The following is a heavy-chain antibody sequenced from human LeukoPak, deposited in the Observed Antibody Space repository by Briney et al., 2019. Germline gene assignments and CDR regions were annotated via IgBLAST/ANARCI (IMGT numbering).Heavy chain of an antibody. D-gene: IGHD3-10*01. CDR1: GGSISGYY. Sequence: PSETLSLTCTVSGGSISGYYWSWIRQPPGKGLEWIGYIHYSGTTHYNPSLKSRVTISVDTSKNQFSLKLTSVTAADTAVYYCARHRGWPATDYSYYGMDVWGQGTTVTVS. V-gene: IGHV4-59*08. CDR2: IHYSGTT. CDR3: ARHRGWPATDYSYYGMDV. J-gene: IGHJ6*02.